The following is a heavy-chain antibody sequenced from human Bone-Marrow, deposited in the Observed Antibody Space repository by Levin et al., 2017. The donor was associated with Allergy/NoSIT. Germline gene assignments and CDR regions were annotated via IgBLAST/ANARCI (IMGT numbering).Heavy chain of an antibody. J-gene: IGHJ4*02. CDR3: ARGGRGTFCNGGSCFQYYFDQ. V-gene: IGHV1-69*13. CDR1: GDTFNDIA. CDR2: IIPFFHSP. Sequence: SVKVSCKASGDTFNDIAFTWVRQAPGQGLEWMGGIIPFFHSPNYAQNIQGRVTIIADQSTRTVYMELTSLRPEDTAIYYCARGGRGTFCNGGSCFQYYFDQWGQGTLVTVSS. D-gene: IGHD2-15*01.